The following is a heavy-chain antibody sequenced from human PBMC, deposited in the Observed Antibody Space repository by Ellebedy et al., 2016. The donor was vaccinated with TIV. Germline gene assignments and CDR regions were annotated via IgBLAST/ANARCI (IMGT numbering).Heavy chain of an antibody. V-gene: IGHV3-30*01. D-gene: IGHD3-9*01. CDR1: GFTFSRHT. J-gene: IGHJ4*02. CDR2: ISDDGSHT. CDR3: ARDPTGYYNPYYFDF. Sequence: PGGSLRLSCVASGFTFSRHTFHWVRQAPGTGLEWVAIISDDGSHTSYSDSVKGRFTISRDNSKSTFYLQMNSLRAEDTAMYFCARDPTGYYNPYYFDFWGQGSLVTVSS.